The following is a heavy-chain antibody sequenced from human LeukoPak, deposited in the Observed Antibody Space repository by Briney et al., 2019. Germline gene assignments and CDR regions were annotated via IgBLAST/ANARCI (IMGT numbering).Heavy chain of an antibody. CDR2: IGISGSPI. J-gene: IGHJ4*02. V-gene: IGHV3-48*02. CDR1: GFTFSSYS. CDR3: ARDTGYNTFDY. D-gene: IGHD5-24*01. Sequence: KTGGSLRLSCAASGFTFSSYSMNWVRQAPGKGLEWVSYIGISGSPIFYADSVKGRYTISRDNAQNSVYLQMNSLRDEDTAVYYCARDTGYNTFDYWGQGTLVTVSS.